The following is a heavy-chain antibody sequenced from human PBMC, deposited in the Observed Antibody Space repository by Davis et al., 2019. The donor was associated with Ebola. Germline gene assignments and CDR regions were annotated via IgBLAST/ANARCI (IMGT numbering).Heavy chain of an antibody. J-gene: IGHJ2*01. D-gene: IGHD6-19*01. CDR1: GFTFSSYW. CDR3: ARDPTSSGWYTGDWYFDL. V-gene: IGHV3-48*04. CDR2: ISSSGSTI. Sequence: GGSLRLSCAASGFTFSSYWMSWVRQAPGKGLEWVSYISSSGSTIYYADSVKGRFTISRDNAKNSLYLQMNSLRAEDTAVYYCARDPTSSGWYTGDWYFDLWGRGTLVTVSS.